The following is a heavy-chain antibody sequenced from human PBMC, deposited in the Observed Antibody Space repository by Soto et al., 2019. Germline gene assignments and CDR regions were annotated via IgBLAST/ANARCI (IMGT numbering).Heavy chain of an antibody. CDR2: IRSKANSYAT. J-gene: IGHJ3*02. D-gene: IGHD3-22*01. V-gene: IGHV3-73*01. CDR1: GFTFSGSA. Sequence: GSLRLSCAASGFTFSGSAMHWVRQASGKGLEWVGRIRSKANSYATAYAASVKGRFTISRDDSKNTAYLQMNSLKTEDTAVYYCTRLAQASDSSWGDDAFDIWGQGTMVTVSS. CDR3: TRLAQASDSSWGDDAFDI.